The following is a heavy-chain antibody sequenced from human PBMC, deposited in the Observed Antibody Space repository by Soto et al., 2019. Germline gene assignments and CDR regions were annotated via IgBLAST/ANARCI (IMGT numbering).Heavy chain of an antibody. D-gene: IGHD3-3*01. V-gene: IGHV3-23*01. CDR1: RFTFSHYA. CDR2: IGGSGDYS. J-gene: IGHJ4*02. CDR3: AIDDRAHHDYWSGFYDS. Sequence: EVQLLESGGGLVQPGGSLRLSCAVSRFTFSHYAMSWVRQAPGKGLEWVSTIGGSGDYSYYADSVKGRFIISRDNSKNTLYLQMNSLTAEDTAVYYCAIDDRAHHDYWSGFYDSWGQGTQVTVSS.